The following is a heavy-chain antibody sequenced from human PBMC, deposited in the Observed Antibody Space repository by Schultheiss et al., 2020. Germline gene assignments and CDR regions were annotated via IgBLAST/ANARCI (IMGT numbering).Heavy chain of an antibody. CDR2: INSDGSST. V-gene: IGHV3-74*01. J-gene: IGHJ6*03. D-gene: IGHD1-7*01. CDR3: ARDPELELSPYYYYYMDV. CDR1: GFSFSSYW. Sequence: GGSLRLSCAASGFSFSSYWMSWVRQAPGKGLVWVSRINSDGSSTSYADSVKGRFTISRDNAKNTLYLQMNSLRAEDTAVYYCARDPELELSPYYYYYMDVWGKGTTVTVSS.